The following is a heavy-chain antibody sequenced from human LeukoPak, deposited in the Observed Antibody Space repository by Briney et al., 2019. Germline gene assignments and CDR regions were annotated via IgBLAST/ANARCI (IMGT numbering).Heavy chain of an antibody. V-gene: IGHV3-9*01. CDR3: AKGQCRRIAIPTGLDY. CDR2: ITWNSDNI. Sequence: QSGRSLRLSCAASGFTFDDYAVHWVRQAPGKGLEWVSGITWNSDNIAYADSVKGRFTISRDNARNFLYLQMNSLRAEDTALYYCAKGQCRRIAIPTGLDYWGQGTLVSVSS. D-gene: IGHD2-21*01. J-gene: IGHJ4*02. CDR1: GFTFDDYA.